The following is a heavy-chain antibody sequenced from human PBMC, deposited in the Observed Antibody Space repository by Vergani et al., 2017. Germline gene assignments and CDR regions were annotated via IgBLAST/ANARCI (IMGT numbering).Heavy chain of an antibody. Sequence: QVTLKESGPVLVKPTETLTLTCTVSGISLSNARMGVSWIRQPPGKALEWLAHIFSNDEKSYSTSLKSRLTISKDTSKSQVVLTMTNMDPVDTATYYCARITYYYDSSGYYFDAFDIWGQGTMVTVSS. D-gene: IGHD3-22*01. CDR1: GISLSNARMG. CDR3: ARITYYYDSSGYYFDAFDI. J-gene: IGHJ3*02. CDR2: IFSNDEK. V-gene: IGHV2-26*01.